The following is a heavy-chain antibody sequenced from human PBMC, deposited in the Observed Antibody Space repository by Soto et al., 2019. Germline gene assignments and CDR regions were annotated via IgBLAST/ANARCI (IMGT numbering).Heavy chain of an antibody. CDR3: ARLGTMVRGVPYYYSGMDV. J-gene: IGHJ6*02. CDR2: IYPGDSDT. V-gene: IGHV5-51*01. CDR1: GYSFTSYW. Sequence: GESLKISCKGSGYSFTSYWIGWVRQMPGKGLEWMGIIYPGDSDTRYSPSFQGQVTISADKSISTAYLQWSSLKASDTAMYYCARLGTMVRGVPYYYSGMDVWGQGTTVTVSS. D-gene: IGHD3-10*01.